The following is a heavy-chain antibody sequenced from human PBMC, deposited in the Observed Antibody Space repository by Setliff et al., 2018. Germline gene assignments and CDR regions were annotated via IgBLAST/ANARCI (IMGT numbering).Heavy chain of an antibody. V-gene: IGHV4-34*01. CDR1: GGSLSNYY. CDR2: INHSGIT. D-gene: IGHD4-4*01. J-gene: IGHJ4*02. CDR3: ARVPARNSGYYFDY. Sequence: PSETLSLTCTVYGGSLSNYYWSWVRQPPGKGPEWIVEINHSGITNYNPSLKGRVTISVDTSKNQLSLKVNSVTVADTAVYYCARVPARNSGYYFDYWGQGTLVTVSS.